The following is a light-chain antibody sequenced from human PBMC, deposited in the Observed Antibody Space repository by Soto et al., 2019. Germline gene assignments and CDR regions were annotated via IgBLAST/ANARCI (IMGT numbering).Light chain of an antibody. CDR1: SSDVGGYNF. CDR3: SSYTSSANYV. J-gene: IGLJ1*01. V-gene: IGLV2-14*01. Sequence: QSALTQPASVSGSPGQSITISCPGASSDVGGYNFVSWYQQHPGKAPKLMIFEVSNRPSGVSNRFSGSKSGNTASLTISGLQAEDEADDYCSSYTSSANYVFGTGTKLTVL. CDR2: EVS.